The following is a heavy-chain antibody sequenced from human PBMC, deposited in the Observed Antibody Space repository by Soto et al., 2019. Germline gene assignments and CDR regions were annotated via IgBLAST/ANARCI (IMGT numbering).Heavy chain of an antibody. CDR3: APPGYYGMDV. Sequence: EVQLVESGAGLVQPGGSLRLSCAASGFTFSSYAINWVRQAPGKGLEWVSYISSRSGAIYYADSVKGRFTVSRDNAKNSLYLQMNSLRDEDTAVYYCAPPGYYGMDVWGQGTTVTVSS. CDR2: ISSRSGAI. CDR1: GFTFSSYA. J-gene: IGHJ6*02. V-gene: IGHV3-48*02.